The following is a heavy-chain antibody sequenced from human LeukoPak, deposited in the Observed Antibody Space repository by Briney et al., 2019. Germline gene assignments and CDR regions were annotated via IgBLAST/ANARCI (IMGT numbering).Heavy chain of an antibody. Sequence: GGSLRLSCEGSGYTLSYYFMYWVRQAPGKELEWVAAISDDGTSEHYADFVKGRFTISRDNSKKSLYLQMNRLRTEDTAVYYCARVRAYPYNSSPRHWFNPWGQGTLVTVSS. D-gene: IGHD1-14*01. CDR1: GYTLSYYF. V-gene: IGHV3-30*04. J-gene: IGHJ5*02. CDR2: ISDDGTSE. CDR3: ARVRAYPYNSSPRHWFNP.